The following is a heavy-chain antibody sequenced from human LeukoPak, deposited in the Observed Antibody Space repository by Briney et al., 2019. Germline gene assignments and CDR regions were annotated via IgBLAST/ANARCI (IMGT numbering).Heavy chain of an antibody. V-gene: IGHV4-39*07. J-gene: IGHJ4*02. CDR3: ARVTDLDYFDY. CDR2: IYYSGST. Sequence: SETLSLTCTVSGGSISSSSYYWGWIRQPPGKGLEWIGSIYYSGSTYYNPSLKSRVTISVDTSKNQFSLKLSSVTAADTVVYYCARVTDLDYFDYWGQGTLVTVSS. CDR1: GGSISSSSYY.